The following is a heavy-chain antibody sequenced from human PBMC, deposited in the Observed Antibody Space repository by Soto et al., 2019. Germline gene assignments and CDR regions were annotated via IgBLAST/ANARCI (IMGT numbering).Heavy chain of an antibody. J-gene: IGHJ4*02. V-gene: IGHV3-23*01. CDR3: AKDGNYFDRSGYNPFDF. Sequence: EVQLLESGGGLVQPGGSLRLTCAAFGFTLDNFSMNWVRQAPGKGLEWVAGISATAGGTYYANSVRGRFTISRDNSKKTVSLEMNSLTAEDTAVYYCAKDGNYFDRSGYNPFDFWGQGTLVTVSS. CDR2: ISATAGGT. CDR1: GFTLDNFS. D-gene: IGHD3-22*01.